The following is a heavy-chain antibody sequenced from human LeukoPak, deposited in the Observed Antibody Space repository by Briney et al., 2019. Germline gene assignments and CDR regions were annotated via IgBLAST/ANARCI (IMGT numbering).Heavy chain of an antibody. V-gene: IGHV3-64*01. J-gene: IGHJ4*02. CDR1: GFTFSRYA. Sequence: TGGSLRLSCAASGFTFSRYAMHWVRQAPGKGLESVSAISSNRGSTYYANSVKGRFTISRDNSKNTLYLQMGSLRAEDLAVYYCARDFGLTGKVDYWGQGTLVTVSS. CDR2: ISSNRGST. D-gene: IGHD1-20*01. CDR3: ARDFGLTGKVDY.